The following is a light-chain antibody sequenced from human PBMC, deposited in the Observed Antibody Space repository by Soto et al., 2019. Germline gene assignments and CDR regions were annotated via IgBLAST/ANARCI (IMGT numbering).Light chain of an antibody. Sequence: DIQLTQSPSFLSASVGDRVTITCRASQAMSSSLAWYQQKPAQAPKLLIYASSTLQSGVPSRFSGSGSGTEFTLTISSLQPEDFATYYCQQLYTFSLTFGAGTKLEI. CDR3: QQLYTFSLT. J-gene: IGKJ2*01. V-gene: IGKV1-9*01. CDR2: ASS. CDR1: QAMSSS.